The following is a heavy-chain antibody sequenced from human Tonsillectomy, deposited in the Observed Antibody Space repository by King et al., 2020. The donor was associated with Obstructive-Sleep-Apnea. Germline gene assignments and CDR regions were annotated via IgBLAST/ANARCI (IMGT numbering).Heavy chain of an antibody. D-gene: IGHD2-8*01. CDR3: ARGADGVRAAGMGDNEFDP. J-gene: IGHJ5*02. Sequence: VQLQQWGAGLLKPSETLSLNCAVYGGAFSDYYWSWIRQSPGKGLEWIGEINHSGSTNYNPSLKSRLTISLDTSKNQFFLRRSSVTASDTAVYYCARGADGVRAAGMGDNEFDPWGQGILVTVSS. CDR2: INHSGST. CDR1: GGAFSDYY. V-gene: IGHV4-34*01.